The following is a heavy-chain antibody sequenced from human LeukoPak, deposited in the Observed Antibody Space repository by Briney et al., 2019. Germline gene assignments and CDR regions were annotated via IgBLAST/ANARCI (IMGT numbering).Heavy chain of an antibody. CDR3: ARGPYSYDSSGAFDI. CDR1: GFSLSSGYY. D-gene: IGHD3-22*01. J-gene: IGHJ3*02. Sequence: SETLSLTCTVSGFSLSSGYYWGWIRQPPGKGLEWIGSIYHGGSTNYNPSLKSRVTISVDTSKNQFSLKLSSVTAADTAVYFCARGPYSYDSSGAFDIWGQGTMVTVSS. CDR2: IYHGGST. V-gene: IGHV4-38-2*02.